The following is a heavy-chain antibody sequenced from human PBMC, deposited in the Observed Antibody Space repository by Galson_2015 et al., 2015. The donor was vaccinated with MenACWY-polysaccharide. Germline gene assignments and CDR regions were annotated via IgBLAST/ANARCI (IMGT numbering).Heavy chain of an antibody. V-gene: IGHV4-61*08. CDR1: NRGDLH. CDR3: ERKEVRGGAYGWFDP. D-gene: IGHD3-10*01. CDR2: IYARGDT. Sequence: NRGDLHWSWVRQCPGQGLEWVGSIYARGDTKYNTSLKSRVAQSRDTSTNQFFLMMTSVTPADTALYFCERKEVRGGAYGWFDPWGQGILVSVSS. J-gene: IGHJ5*02.